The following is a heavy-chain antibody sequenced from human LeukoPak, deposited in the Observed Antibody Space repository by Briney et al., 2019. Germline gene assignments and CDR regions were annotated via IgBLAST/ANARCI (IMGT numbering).Heavy chain of an antibody. Sequence: ASVKVSCKASGYTFTSYDINWVRQATGQGLEWMGWMNPNSGNTGYAQKFQGRVTMTRNTSISTAYMELSSLRSEDTAVYYCARAREQLAFWFDPWGQGTLVTVSS. CDR2: MNPNSGNT. V-gene: IGHV1-8*01. D-gene: IGHD6-6*01. CDR3: ARAREQLAFWFDP. J-gene: IGHJ5*02. CDR1: GYTFTSYD.